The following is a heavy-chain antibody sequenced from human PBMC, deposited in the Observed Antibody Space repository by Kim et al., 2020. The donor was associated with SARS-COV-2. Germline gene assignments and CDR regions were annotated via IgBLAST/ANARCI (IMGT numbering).Heavy chain of an antibody. CDR2: INHSGST. J-gene: IGHJ5*02. V-gene: IGHV4-34*01. CDR1: GGSFSGYY. CDR3: ARTGYSSSWYGDKNWFDP. Sequence: SETLSLTCAVYGGSFSGYYWSWIRQPPGKWLEWIGEINHSGSTNYNPSLKSRVTISVDTSKNQFSLKLSSVTAAGTAVYYCARTGYSSSWYGDKNWFDPWGQGTLVTVSS. D-gene: IGHD6-13*01.